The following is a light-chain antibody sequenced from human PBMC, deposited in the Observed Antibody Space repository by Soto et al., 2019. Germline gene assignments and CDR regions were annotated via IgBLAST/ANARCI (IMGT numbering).Light chain of an antibody. CDR2: GAF. CDR1: QDISGW. V-gene: IGKV1D-12*01. J-gene: IGKJ1*01. CDR3: QQANSFPRT. Sequence: DIQMTQSPSSVSASVGDRVTITCRASQDISGWLAWFQQKPGEAPKLLIYGAFSLQSGVPSRFSGSGSGTDFTLTISSLQPEDSATYYCQQANSFPRTFGQGTKVEIK.